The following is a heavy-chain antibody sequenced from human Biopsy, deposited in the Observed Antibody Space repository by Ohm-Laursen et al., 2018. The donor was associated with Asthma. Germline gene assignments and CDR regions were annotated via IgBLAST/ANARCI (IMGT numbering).Heavy chain of an antibody. J-gene: IGHJ4*02. Sequence: SLRLSCAASGFSFSNYGMHWVRQAPGKGLEWVAVISFDGSNKYYADSVKGRFTISRDNAKNSVFLQMNSLRAEDTGVYYCAREVKMAYWGRGTLVTVSS. CDR1: GFSFSNYG. CDR2: ISFDGSNK. V-gene: IGHV3-30*03. D-gene: IGHD2-8*01. CDR3: AREVKMAY.